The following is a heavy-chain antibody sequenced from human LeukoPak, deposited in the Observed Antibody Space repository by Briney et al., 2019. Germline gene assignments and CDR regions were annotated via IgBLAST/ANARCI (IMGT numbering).Heavy chain of an antibody. CDR3: ARGSHSYGLYYFDY. CDR2: IYSGGST. D-gene: IGHD5-18*01. J-gene: IGHJ4*02. Sequence: PGGSLRLSCAPSGFTLSSNYMSWVRQAPRKGLEWVSVIYSGGSTYYAHSVKGRFTISRDNSKNTLYLQMNSLRAEDTAVYYCARGSHSYGLYYFDYWGQGTLVTVSS. V-gene: IGHV3-66*02. CDR1: GFTLSSNY.